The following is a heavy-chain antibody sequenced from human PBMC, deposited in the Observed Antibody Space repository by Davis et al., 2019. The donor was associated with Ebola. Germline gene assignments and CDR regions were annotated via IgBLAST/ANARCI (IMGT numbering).Heavy chain of an antibody. Sequence: MPGGSLRLSCAASGFTFSDYYMSWIRQAPGKGLEWIGEINHSGSTNYNPSLKSRVTISVDTSKNQFSLKLSSVTAADTAVYYCATWASGYSRDYWGQGTLVTVSS. CDR2: INHSGST. D-gene: IGHD3-22*01. J-gene: IGHJ4*02. V-gene: IGHV4-34*08. CDR1: GFTFSDYY. CDR3: ATWASGYSRDY.